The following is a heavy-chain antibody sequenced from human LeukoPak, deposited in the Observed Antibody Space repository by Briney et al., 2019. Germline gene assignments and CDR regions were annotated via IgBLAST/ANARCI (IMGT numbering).Heavy chain of an antibody. J-gene: IGHJ2*01. D-gene: IGHD3-10*01. CDR1: GGTFSSYA. Sequence: ASVKVSCKASGGTFSSYAISWVRQAPGQGLEWMGGIIPIFGTANYAQKFQGRVTIITDESTSTAYMELSSLRSEDTAVYYCAREELRATDWYFDLWGRGTLVTVSS. V-gene: IGHV1-69*05. CDR3: AREELRATDWYFDL. CDR2: IIPIFGTA.